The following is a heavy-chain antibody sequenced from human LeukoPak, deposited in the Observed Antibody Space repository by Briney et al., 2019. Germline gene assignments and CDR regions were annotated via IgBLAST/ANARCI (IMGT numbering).Heavy chain of an antibody. Sequence: SETLSLTCTVSGGSISSYYWSWIRQPPGKGLEWIGYIYYSGSTNYNPSLKSRVTISVDTSKNQFSLKLSSVTAADTAVYYCARVGSGYYPVEDWGQGTLVTVSS. D-gene: IGHD3-22*01. CDR3: ARVGSGYYPVED. J-gene: IGHJ4*02. CDR1: GGSISSYY. V-gene: IGHV4-59*08. CDR2: IYYSGST.